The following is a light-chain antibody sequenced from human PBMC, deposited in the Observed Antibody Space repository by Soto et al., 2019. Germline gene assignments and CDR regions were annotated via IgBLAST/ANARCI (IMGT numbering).Light chain of an antibody. J-gene: IGKJ2*01. CDR1: RSVTSSY. CDR3: QQYGTSPRT. Sequence: EIVLTQSPGTLSLSPGERATLSCRASRSVTSSYLAWYQQKPGQAPRLLISGASSRATGIPDRFSGSGSGTDFTLTISRLEPEDFAVYYCQQYGTSPRTFGQGTKLEIK. V-gene: IGKV3-20*01. CDR2: GAS.